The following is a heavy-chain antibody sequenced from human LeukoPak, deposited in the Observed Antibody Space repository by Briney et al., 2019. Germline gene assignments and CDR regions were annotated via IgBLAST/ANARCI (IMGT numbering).Heavy chain of an antibody. J-gene: IGHJ5*02. CDR2: INPKSGGT. Sequence: ASVKVSCKASGYTFSDYVIHWVRQAPGQGLECMGWINPKSGGTNYVQKFQGRVTMTRDTSINTVYMELSSLNSDDTAMYYCARDAIIRDDRGWVVHCGQGTLVTVCS. V-gene: IGHV1-2*02. D-gene: IGHD3-10*02. CDR1: GYTFSDYV. CDR3: ARDAIIRDDRGWVVH.